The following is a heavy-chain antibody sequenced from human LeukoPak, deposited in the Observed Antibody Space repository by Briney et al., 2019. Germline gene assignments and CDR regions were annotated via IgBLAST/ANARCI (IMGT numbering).Heavy chain of an antibody. J-gene: IGHJ4*02. CDR1: GFTFSNAW. V-gene: IGHV3-15*01. CDR2: IKSKTDGGTT. Sequence: PGGSLRLSCAASGFTFSNAWMSWVRQAPGKGLEWVGRIKSKTDGGTTDYAAPVKGRFTISRDDSKNTLYLQMNSLKTEDTAVYYCTTSIVGATEPWMLDYWGQGTLVTVSS. D-gene: IGHD1-26*01. CDR3: TTSIVGATEPWMLDY.